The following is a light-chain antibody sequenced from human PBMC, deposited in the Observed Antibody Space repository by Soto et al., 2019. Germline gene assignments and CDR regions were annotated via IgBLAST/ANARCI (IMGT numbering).Light chain of an antibody. J-gene: IGKJ1*01. CDR3: QQHNNWPPLT. V-gene: IGKV3-15*01. Sequence: EVVMTQSPATLSVSPGERATLSCRASQSISKNLAWYQQKPGQAPRLLIYGASTRATGIPARLSGSGSGTEFTLTISSLQSEDFAVYYCQQHNNWPPLTFGQGTKVDI. CDR1: QSISKN. CDR2: GAS.